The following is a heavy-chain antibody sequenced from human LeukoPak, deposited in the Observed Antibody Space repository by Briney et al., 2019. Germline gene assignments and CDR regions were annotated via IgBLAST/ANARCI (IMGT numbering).Heavy chain of an antibody. CDR3: ARDPRWLTPDCTSTSCYENYFDP. CDR2: ICHSGSA. Sequence: SETLSLICGVSGYSISSGYQWAWIRQSPGKGLEWIGSICHSGSAHYNPSLKSRVTISVETSKSQFSLNMYSVTAADTAVYYCARDPRWLTPDCTSTSCYENYFDPWGQGTLVTVSS. D-gene: IGHD2-2*01. J-gene: IGHJ5*02. V-gene: IGHV4-38-2*02. CDR1: GYSISSGYQ.